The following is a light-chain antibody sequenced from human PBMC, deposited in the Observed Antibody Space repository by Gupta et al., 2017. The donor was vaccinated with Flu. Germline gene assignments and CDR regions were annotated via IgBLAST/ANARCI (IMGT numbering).Light chain of an antibody. CDR1: ILRNSY. Sequence: SSVWPQDPAVSLSLGQTVRITCQGYILRNSYASWYQQKPGQAPVLVIYAKNIRPSGIPDRFSGSSSGNTASLIITGAQAEDEADYYCSSRDSTENHQAVFGGGTKLTVL. V-gene: IGLV3-19*01. J-gene: IGLJ2*01. CDR3: SSRDSTENHQAV. CDR2: AKN.